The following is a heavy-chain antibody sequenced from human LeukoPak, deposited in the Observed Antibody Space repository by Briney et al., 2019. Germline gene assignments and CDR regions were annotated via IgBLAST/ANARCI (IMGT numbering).Heavy chain of an antibody. CDR2: INPSGGST. J-gene: IGHJ6*02. Sequence: ASVKVSCKASGYTFTSYYMHWVRQAPGQGLEWMGIINPSGGSTSYAQKFQGRVTMTRDTSTSTVYMELRSLRSDDTAVYYCARGERYYDSSGYYGSDYYYGMDVWGQGTTVTVSS. CDR1: GYTFTSYY. D-gene: IGHD3-22*01. CDR3: ARGERYYDSSGYYGSDYYYGMDV. V-gene: IGHV1-46*01.